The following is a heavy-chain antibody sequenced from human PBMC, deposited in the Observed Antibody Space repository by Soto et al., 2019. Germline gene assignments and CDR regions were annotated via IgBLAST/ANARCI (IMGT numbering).Heavy chain of an antibody. D-gene: IGHD3-22*01. CDR1: GYTFTGYY. CDR3: ARSHPYYYDSRGYYPGLYYFDY. V-gene: IGHV1-2*04. J-gene: IGHJ4*02. CDR2: INPNSGGT. Sequence: ASVKVSCKASGYTFTGYYMHWVRQAPGQGLEWMGWINPNSGGTNYAQKFQGWVTMTRDTSISTAYMELSRLRSDDTAVYYCARSHPYYYDSRGYYPGLYYFDYGGQGTLVTVSS.